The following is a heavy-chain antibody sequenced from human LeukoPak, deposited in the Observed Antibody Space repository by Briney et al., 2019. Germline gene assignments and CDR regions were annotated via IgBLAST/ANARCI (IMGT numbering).Heavy chain of an antibody. D-gene: IGHD6-13*01. CDR3: ARDLGSSWNRNWFDP. CDR1: GYTFTSYG. CDR2: TSAYNGNT. Sequence: ASVKVSCKASGYTFTSYGISWVRQAPGQGLEWMGWTSAYNGNTNYAQKLQGRVTMTTDTSTSTAYMELRSLRSDDTAVYYCARDLGSSWNRNWFDPWGQGTLVTVSS. J-gene: IGHJ5*02. V-gene: IGHV1-18*01.